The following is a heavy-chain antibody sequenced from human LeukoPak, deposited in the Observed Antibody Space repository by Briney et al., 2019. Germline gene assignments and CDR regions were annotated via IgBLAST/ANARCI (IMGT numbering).Heavy chain of an antibody. J-gene: IGHJ4*02. CDR2: IIPIFGTA. CDR1: GGTFSSYA. Sequence: ASVKVSCKASGGTFSSYAISWVRQAPGQGLEWIGGIIPIFGTANYAQKFQGRVTITTDESTSTAYMELSSLRSEDTAVYYCARSYDSSGYLWLYWGQGTLVTVSS. D-gene: IGHD3-22*01. CDR3: ARSYDSSGYLWLY. V-gene: IGHV1-69*05.